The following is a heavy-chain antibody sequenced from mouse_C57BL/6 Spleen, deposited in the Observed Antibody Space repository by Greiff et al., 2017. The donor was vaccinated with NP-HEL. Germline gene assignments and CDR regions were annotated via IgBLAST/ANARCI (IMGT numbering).Heavy chain of an antibody. Sequence: QVQLQQPGAELVMPGASVKLSCKASGYTFTSYWMHWVKQRPRQGPEWIGELDPSDSYTNYNQKFKGKSTLTVDKSSSTAYMQLSSLTSEDSAVYYCARGNYGNYWYCEVWGTGTTVTVSS. CDR1: GYTFTSYW. V-gene: IGHV1-69*01. CDR3: ARGNYGNYWYCEV. J-gene: IGHJ1*03. D-gene: IGHD2-1*01. CDR2: LDPSDSYT.